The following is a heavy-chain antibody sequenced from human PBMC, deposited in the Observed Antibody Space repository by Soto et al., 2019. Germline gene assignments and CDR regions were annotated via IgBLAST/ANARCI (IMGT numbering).Heavy chain of an antibody. CDR3: AKDLPRKAVAETGVDY. D-gene: IGHD6-19*01. CDR1: GFTFSSYG. CDR2: ISYDGSNK. Sequence: GGSLRLSCAASGFTFSSYGMHWVRQAPGKGLEWVAVISYDGSNKYYADSVKGRFTISRDNSKNTLYLQMNSLRAEDTAVYYCAKDLPRKAVAETGVDYWGQGTLVTVSS. V-gene: IGHV3-30*18. J-gene: IGHJ4*02.